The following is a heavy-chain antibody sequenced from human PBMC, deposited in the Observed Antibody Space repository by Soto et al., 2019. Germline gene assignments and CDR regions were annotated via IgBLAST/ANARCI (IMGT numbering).Heavy chain of an antibody. Sequence: GASVKVSCKASGYTFTSYAMHWVRQAPGQRLEWMGWINAGNGNTKYSQKFQGRVTITRDTSASTAYMELSSLRSEDTAVYYCALITLGYCSSTSCYDLDYWGQGTLVTVSS. CDR2: INAGNGNT. CDR1: GYTFTSYA. CDR3: ALITLGYCSSTSCYDLDY. D-gene: IGHD2-2*01. J-gene: IGHJ4*02. V-gene: IGHV1-3*01.